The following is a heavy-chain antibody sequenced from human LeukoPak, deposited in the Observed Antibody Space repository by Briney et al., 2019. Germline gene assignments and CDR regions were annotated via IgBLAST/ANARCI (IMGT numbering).Heavy chain of an antibody. CDR1: GGSISSYY. Sequence: SQTLSLTCTVSGGSISSYYWSWIRQPAGKGLEWIGRIYTSGSTNYNPSLKSRVTMSVDTSKNQFSLKLSSVTAADTAVYYCARNYCTNGVCYFNWFDPWGQGTLVTVSS. CDR3: ARNYCTNGVCYFNWFDP. D-gene: IGHD2-8*01. CDR2: IYTSGST. V-gene: IGHV4-4*07. J-gene: IGHJ5*02.